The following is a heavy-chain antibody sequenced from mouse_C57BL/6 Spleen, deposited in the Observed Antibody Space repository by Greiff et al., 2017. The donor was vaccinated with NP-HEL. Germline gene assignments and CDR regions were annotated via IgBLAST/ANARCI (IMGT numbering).Heavy chain of an antibody. CDR3: ARNYYDYDWFAY. CDR1: GFTFTDYG. J-gene: IGHJ3*01. D-gene: IGHD2-4*01. V-gene: IGHV5-17*01. CDR2: ISSGSSTI. Sequence: EVKLMESGGGLVKPGGSLKLSCAASGFTFTDYGMHWVRQAPEKGLEWVAYISSGSSTIYYADTVKGRCTLSRDNAKNTLCLQMTSLRSEDTAMYYCARNYYDYDWFAYWGQGTLVTVSA.